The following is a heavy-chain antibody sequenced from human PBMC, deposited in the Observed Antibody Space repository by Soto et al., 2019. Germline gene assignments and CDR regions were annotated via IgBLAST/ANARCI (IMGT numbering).Heavy chain of an antibody. J-gene: IGHJ4*02. CDR1: GYSFTASY. D-gene: IGHD4-17*01. Sequence: QVHLVQSGTEVKRPGASVKVSCKASGYSFTASYMHWVRQAPGQGLEWMGWISPNSGDTRFAQKFLGRLTMTRDTSINTVYLELSSLVSDDAAVYYCAKDGQYGDYGYYFDYWGQGTLVTVPS. CDR3: AKDGQYGDYGYYFDY. V-gene: IGHV1-2*02. CDR2: ISPNSGDT.